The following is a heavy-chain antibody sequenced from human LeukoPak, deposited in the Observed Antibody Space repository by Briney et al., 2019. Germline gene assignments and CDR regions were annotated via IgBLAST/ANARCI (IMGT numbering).Heavy chain of an antibody. CDR3: ARPRYCGGGTCYSSFDY. CDR1: GYSFTNYG. V-gene: IGHV1-18*01. D-gene: IGHD2-15*01. Sequence: ASVKVSCKASGYSFTNYGLYWVRQAPGQGLEWMGWINGYNGDIKYAQKLQGRVTMTTDTSTNTAYMELTSLGSDDTAVYYCARPRYCGGGTCYSSFDYWGQGTLVTVSS. J-gene: IGHJ4*02. CDR2: INGYNGDI.